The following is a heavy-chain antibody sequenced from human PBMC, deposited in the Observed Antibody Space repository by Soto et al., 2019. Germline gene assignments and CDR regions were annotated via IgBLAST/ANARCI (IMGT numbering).Heavy chain of an antibody. CDR1: GFTFSDGW. V-gene: IGHV3-15*07. CDR2: IKSKSDGGTT. J-gene: IGHJ6*02. CDR3: TTSSAAYYYGMDV. Sequence: EVQLVESGGGLVKPGGSLRLSCAASGFTFSDGWMNWVRQAPGKGLEWVGRIKSKSDGGTTDYAAPVKGRFTISRDDSNTPLYLQMNSLKTEDTAVYYCTTSSAAYYYGMDVWGQGTTVTVSS. D-gene: IGHD6-13*01.